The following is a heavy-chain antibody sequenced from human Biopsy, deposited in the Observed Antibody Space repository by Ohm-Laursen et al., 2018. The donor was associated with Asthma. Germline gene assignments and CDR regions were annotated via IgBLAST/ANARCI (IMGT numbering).Heavy chain of an antibody. CDR1: GFTFGDYC. D-gene: IGHD3-3*01. J-gene: IGHJ1*01. Sequence: SLRLSCSAPGFTFGDYCMSWVRQVPGRGLEWVANIKRDGSEKNHVDSLKGRFTISRDNAKNLLFLQMNSLRAEDTAVYYCARTFHFWSPYHAEHYQLWGQGTLVTVSS. V-gene: IGHV3-7*01. CDR2: IKRDGSEK. CDR3: ARTFHFWSPYHAEHYQL.